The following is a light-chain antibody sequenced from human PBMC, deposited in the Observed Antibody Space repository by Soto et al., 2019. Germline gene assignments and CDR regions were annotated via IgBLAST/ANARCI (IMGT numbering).Light chain of an antibody. V-gene: IGLV2-8*01. CDR3: SSYAGSNGVV. CDR2: EVS. J-gene: IGLJ2*01. Sequence: QSVLTQPPSASGSPGQSVTISCTGTSSDVGGYNYVSWYQQHPGKAPKLMIYEVSKRPSGVPDRFSGSKSGNTASLTVPGLQAEDEADYYCSSYAGSNGVVFGGGTKLTVL. CDR1: SSDVGGYNY.